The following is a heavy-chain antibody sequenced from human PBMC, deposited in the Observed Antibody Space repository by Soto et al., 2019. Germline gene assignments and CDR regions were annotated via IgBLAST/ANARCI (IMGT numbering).Heavy chain of an antibody. CDR1: GYTFTSYG. D-gene: IGHD6-13*01. CDR3: ARDRSDNLAAAGRDNWFDP. CDR2: ISAYNGNT. V-gene: IGHV1-18*01. Sequence: QVQLVQSGAEVKKPGASVKVSCKASGYTFTSYGISWVRQAPGQGLEWMGWISAYNGNTNYAQKVQGRVTMTTDTSTSTAYMELRSLRSDDTAVYYCARDRSDNLAAAGRDNWFDPWGQGTLVSVSS. J-gene: IGHJ5*02.